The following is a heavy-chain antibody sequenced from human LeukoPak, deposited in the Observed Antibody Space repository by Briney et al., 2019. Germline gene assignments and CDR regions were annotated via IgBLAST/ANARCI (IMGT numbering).Heavy chain of an antibody. D-gene: IGHD2-8*01. V-gene: IGHV3-30*02. CDR2: IRYDGSNK. Sequence: GGSLRLSCAASGFTFSSYGMHWVRQASGKGLEWVAFIRYDGSNKYYADSVKGRFTISRDNSKNTLYLQMNSLRAEDTAVYYCAKVSQAGLNYFDYWGQGTLVTVSS. CDR3: AKVSQAGLNYFDY. J-gene: IGHJ4*02. CDR1: GFTFSSYG.